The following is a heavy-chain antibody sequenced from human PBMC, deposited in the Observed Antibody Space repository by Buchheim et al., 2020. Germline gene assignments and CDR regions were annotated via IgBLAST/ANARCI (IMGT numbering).Heavy chain of an antibody. J-gene: IGHJ6*02. V-gene: IGHV3-73*01. CDR1: GFTFSGSA. D-gene: IGHD6-13*01. CDR2: IRSKVNSYAT. CDR3: KSIAAAGTNQRYYYDGMDG. Sequence: EVQLVESGGGLVQPGGSLKLSCAASGFTFSGSAMHWVRQASGKGLEWVGRIRSKVNSYATAYAALVKGRFTISRDDSKNTAYMQMNSLKTEDTAVYYYKSIAAAGTNQRYYYDGMDGGGQGTT.